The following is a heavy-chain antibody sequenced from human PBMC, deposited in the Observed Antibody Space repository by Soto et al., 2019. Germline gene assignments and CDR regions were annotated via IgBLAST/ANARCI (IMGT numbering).Heavy chain of an antibody. Sequence: GGSLRLSCAASGFTFSSYAMSWVRQAPGKGLEWVSAISGSGGSTYYADSVKGRFTISRDNSKNTLYLQMNSLRAEDTAVYYCAKEPRGGDYDGYYFDYWGQGTLVTVSS. J-gene: IGHJ4*02. CDR2: ISGSGGST. CDR1: GFTFSSYA. V-gene: IGHV3-23*01. D-gene: IGHD4-17*01. CDR3: AKEPRGGDYDGYYFDY.